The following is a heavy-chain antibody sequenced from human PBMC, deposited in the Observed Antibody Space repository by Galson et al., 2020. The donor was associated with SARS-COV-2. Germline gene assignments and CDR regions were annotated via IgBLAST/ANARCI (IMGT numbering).Heavy chain of an antibody. J-gene: IGHJ6*02. CDR1: GFTFSSYA. CDR3: AKGHTPTVTELTDGMDV. V-gene: IGHV3-23*01. Sequence: GGSLRLSCAASGFTFSSYAMSWVRQAPGKGLEWVSAISGSGGSTYYADSVKGRFTISRDNSKNTLYLQMNSLRAEDTAVYYCAKGHTPTVTELTDGMDVWGQGTTVTVSS. D-gene: IGHD4-17*01. CDR2: ISGSGGST.